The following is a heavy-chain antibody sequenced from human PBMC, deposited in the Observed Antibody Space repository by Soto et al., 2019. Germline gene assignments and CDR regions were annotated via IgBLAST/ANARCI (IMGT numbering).Heavy chain of an antibody. CDR2: INPSGGST. Sequence: QVQLVQSGAEVKKPGASVKVSCKASGYTFTSYYMHWVRQAPGQGLEWMGIINPSGGSTSYAQKFQGRVTMTRDTSTSTVYMELSSLRSEDTAVYYCAREYCSGGSCKAQVLSYYYYGMDVWGQGTTVTVSS. CDR3: AREYCSGGSCKAQVLSYYYYGMDV. V-gene: IGHV1-46*01. J-gene: IGHJ6*02. CDR1: GYTFTSYY. D-gene: IGHD2-15*01.